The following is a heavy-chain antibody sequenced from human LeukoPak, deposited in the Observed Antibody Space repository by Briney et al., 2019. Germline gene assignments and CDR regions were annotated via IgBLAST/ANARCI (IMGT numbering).Heavy chain of an antibody. J-gene: IGHJ4*02. CDR3: ARGPPQDYGDFSFDY. Sequence: ASVKVSCKASGYTFTGYYMYWVRQAPGQGLEWMGRINPNSGVTKYAQKFQGRVTTTRDTSISTYYMDLSRLRSDDTAVYYCARGPPQDYGDFSFDYWGQGTLVTVSS. CDR1: GYTFTGYY. CDR2: INPNSGVT. D-gene: IGHD4-17*01. V-gene: IGHV1-2*06.